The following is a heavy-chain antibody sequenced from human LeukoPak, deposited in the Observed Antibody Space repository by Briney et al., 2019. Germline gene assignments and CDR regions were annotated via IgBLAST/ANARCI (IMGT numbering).Heavy chain of an antibody. CDR1: GFTFSSYG. J-gene: IGHJ4*02. Sequence: GGSLRLSCAAPGFTFSSYGMHWVRQAPGKGLERVAVISYDGSNKYYADSVKGRFTISRDNSKNTLYLQMNSLRAEDTAVYYCAKDRGSIAAGGSDYWGQGTLVTVSS. D-gene: IGHD6-13*01. CDR2: ISYDGSNK. CDR3: AKDRGSIAAGGSDY. V-gene: IGHV3-30*18.